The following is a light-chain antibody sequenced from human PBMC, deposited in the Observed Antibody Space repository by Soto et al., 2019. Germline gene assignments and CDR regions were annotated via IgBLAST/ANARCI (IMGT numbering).Light chain of an antibody. CDR3: QSYDSNDHVV. CDR2: EDS. CDR1: SGSIAGYY. Sequence: NFMLTQPHSVSESPGKTVTISCTRSSGSIAGYYVQWYQQRPDSAPTTVIYEDSQRPSGVPDRFSGSIDSPSNSASLTISTLKPEDGADYFCQSYDSNDHVVFGGGTKLTVL. J-gene: IGLJ2*01. V-gene: IGLV6-57*04.